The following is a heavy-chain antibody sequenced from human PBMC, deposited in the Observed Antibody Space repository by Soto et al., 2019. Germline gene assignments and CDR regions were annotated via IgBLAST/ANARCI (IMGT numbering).Heavy chain of an antibody. D-gene: IGHD3-22*01. V-gene: IGHV4-31*03. Sequence: QVQLQESGPGLVKPSQTLSLTCTVSGGSISSGTYHWSWIRHHPGKGLEWIGYIYYSGSTYYNPSHKSRLTISVDTSKNQFSLRLSSVTAADTAVYYCAREMNYYDTSGDSYFDYWGQGTLVTVSS. CDR2: IYYSGST. CDR3: AREMNYYDTSGDSYFDY. J-gene: IGHJ4*02. CDR1: GGSISSGTYH.